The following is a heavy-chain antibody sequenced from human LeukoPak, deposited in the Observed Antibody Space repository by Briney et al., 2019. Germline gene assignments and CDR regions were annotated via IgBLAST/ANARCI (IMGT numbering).Heavy chain of an antibody. CDR1: GGSFSGYY. J-gene: IGHJ6*03. D-gene: IGHD6-19*01. Sequence: SETLSLTCAVYGGSFSGYYWSWIRQPPGKGLEWIGEINHSGSTNYNPSLKSRVTISVDTSKNQFSLKLSSVTAADTAVYYCARHGYSSGWQNIYYYYMDVWGKGTTVTISS. CDR2: INHSGST. CDR3: ARHGYSSGWQNIYYYYMDV. V-gene: IGHV4-34*01.